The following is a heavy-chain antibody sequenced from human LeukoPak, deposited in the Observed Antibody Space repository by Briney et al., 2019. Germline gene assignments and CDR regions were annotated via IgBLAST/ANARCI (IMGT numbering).Heavy chain of an antibody. Sequence: GGSLRLSCAASGFTFSDYYMSWIRQAPGKGLEWVSYISSSSSTIYYADSVKGRFTISRDNAKNSLYLQLNSLRTEDTALYYCAKDRGLRGFSFGSFDYWGQGTLVTASS. J-gene: IGHJ4*02. D-gene: IGHD5-18*01. CDR1: GFTFSDYY. V-gene: IGHV3-11*01. CDR3: AKDRGLRGFSFGSFDY. CDR2: ISSSSSTI.